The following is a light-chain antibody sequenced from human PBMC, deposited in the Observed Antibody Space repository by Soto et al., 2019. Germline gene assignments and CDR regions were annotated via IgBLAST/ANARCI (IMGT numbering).Light chain of an antibody. CDR1: QRISTW. V-gene: IGKV1-5*03. CDR2: KAS. CDR3: QQYNDYST. J-gene: IGKJ4*01. Sequence: DIQMTQSPSTLSASVGDRVTITCRASQRISTWLAWYQQKPGTAPKLLIYKASTLGSGVPSRFSGSGSGTEFTLTINNLQPDDSATYYCQQYNDYSTFGGGTKVEIK.